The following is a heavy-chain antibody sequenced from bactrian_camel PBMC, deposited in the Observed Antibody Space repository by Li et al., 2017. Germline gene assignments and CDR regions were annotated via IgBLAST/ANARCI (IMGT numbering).Heavy chain of an antibody. CDR1: AWVNSRYC. CDR3: AAEFFCSSLGDAEH. V-gene: IGHV3S53*01. Sequence: QVQLVESGGESVQAGGSLRLSCVSAWVNSRYCMGWFRQAPGKEREEVAHIDGDDTTRYAEFAKGRFTISREKDKSTLILQMNSLKPEDTAMYYCAAEFFCSSLGDAEHWGQGTQVTVS. CDR2: IDGDDTT. D-gene: IGHD1*01. J-gene: IGHJ4*01.